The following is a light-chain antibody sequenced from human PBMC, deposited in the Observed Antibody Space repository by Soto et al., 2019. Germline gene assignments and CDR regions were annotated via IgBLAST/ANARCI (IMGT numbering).Light chain of an antibody. CDR2: AAS. V-gene: IGKV1-39*01. Sequence: DIQMTQSPSSLYASVGDRVTITCQASQNIKNYLNWYQRKPGTGPRLLIYAASNLQSWVPSRGSASGSWTDCALNSSSLQPDDFGTYYCQQGFSLPWTFGQGTKLDIK. CDR1: QNIKNY. CDR3: QQGFSLPWT. J-gene: IGKJ1*01.